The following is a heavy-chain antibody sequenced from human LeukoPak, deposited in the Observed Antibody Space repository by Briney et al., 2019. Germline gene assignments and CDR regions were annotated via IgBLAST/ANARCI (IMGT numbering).Heavy chain of an antibody. Sequence: GGSLRLSCAASGFTFSNYYMSWIRQAPGKGLEWVSAISGSGGSTYYADSVKGRFTISRDNSKNTLYRQMNILRAEDRAVYYCAKGPITVAGLFDCWNQESLVTVS. V-gene: IGHV3-23*01. CDR3: AKGPITVAGLFDC. D-gene: IGHD6-19*01. J-gene: IGHJ4*02. CDR2: ISGSGGST. CDR1: GFTFSNYY.